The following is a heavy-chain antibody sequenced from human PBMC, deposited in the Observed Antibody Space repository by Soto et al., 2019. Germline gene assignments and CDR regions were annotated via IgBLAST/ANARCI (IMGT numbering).Heavy chain of an antibody. J-gene: IGHJ5*02. Sequence: QVQLVQSGAEVKKPGSSVKVSCKASGGTFSSYAISWVRQAPGHGHEWMGGIIPIFGTAHYAQKFQGRVTITADKSTSTVYMGLRGLRSEDTAVYYCAGARYCSGGSCRGWFDPWGQGTLVTVSS. CDR3: AGARYCSGGSCRGWFDP. V-gene: IGHV1-69*06. D-gene: IGHD2-15*01. CDR2: IIPIFGTA. CDR1: GGTFSSYA.